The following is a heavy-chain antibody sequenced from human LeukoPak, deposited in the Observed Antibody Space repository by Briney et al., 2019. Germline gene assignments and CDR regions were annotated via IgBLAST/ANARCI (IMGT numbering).Heavy chain of an antibody. D-gene: IGHD6-19*01. CDR1: TFSSYA. CDR2: IYYSGST. J-gene: IGHJ4*02. Sequence: TFSSYAMSWVRQAPGKGLEGIGSIYYSGSTYYNPSLKSRVTISVDTSKNQFSLKLSSVTAADTAVYYCARGGRIAVAGTDYWGQGTLVTVSS. CDR3: ARGGRIAVAGTDY. V-gene: IGHV4-39*01.